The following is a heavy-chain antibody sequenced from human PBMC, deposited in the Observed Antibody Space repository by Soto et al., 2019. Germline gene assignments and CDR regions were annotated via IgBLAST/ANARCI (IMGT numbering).Heavy chain of an antibody. D-gene: IGHD3-3*01. J-gene: IGHJ5*02. Sequence: SETLSLTCTVSGGSISSSSYYWGWIRQPPGKGLEWIGSIYYSGRTYYNPSLKSRVTISVDTSKNQFSLKLSSVTAADTAVHYCARLVRFLEWLLHNYNWFDPWGQGTLVTVSS. CDR3: ARLVRFLEWLLHNYNWFDP. CDR1: GGSISSSSYY. CDR2: IYYSGRT. V-gene: IGHV4-39*01.